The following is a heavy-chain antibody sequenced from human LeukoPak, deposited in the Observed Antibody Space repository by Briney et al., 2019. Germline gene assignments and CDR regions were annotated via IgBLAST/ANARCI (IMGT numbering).Heavy chain of an antibody. V-gene: IGHV3-7*03. J-gene: IGHJ6*03. CDR2: IKQDGSEK. D-gene: IGHD3-3*01. CDR1: GFTFSSFW. Sequence: SGGSLRLSCAASGFTFSSFWMSWVRQAPGKGLEWVANIKQDGSEKYYVDSVKGRFTISRDNSKNTLYLQMNSLRAEDTAVYYCAKDKYNFWSGSNHYYMDVWGKGTTVTVSS. CDR3: AKDKYNFWSGSNHYYMDV.